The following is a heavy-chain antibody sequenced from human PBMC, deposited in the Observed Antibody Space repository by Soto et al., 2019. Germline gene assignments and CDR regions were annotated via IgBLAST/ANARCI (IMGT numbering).Heavy chain of an antibody. J-gene: IGHJ4*02. V-gene: IGHV4-59*01. CDR1: GGSISSYY. Sequence: SETLSLTCTVSGGSISSYYWSWIRQPPGKGLEWIGYIYYSGSTNYNPSLKSRVTISVDTSKNQFSLKLSSVTAADTAVYFCARSVAVPAEHIEYWGQGTQVT. CDR3: ARSVAVPAEHIEY. CDR2: IYYSGST. D-gene: IGHD2-15*01.